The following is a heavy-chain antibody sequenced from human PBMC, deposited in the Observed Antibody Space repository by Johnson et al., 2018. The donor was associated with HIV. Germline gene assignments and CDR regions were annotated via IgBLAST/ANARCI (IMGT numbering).Heavy chain of an antibody. D-gene: IGHD1-1*01. V-gene: IGHV3-30-3*01. J-gene: IGHJ3*02. CDR1: GFTFDDYA. CDR2: ISYDGSNK. Sequence: QVQLVESGGGLVKPGGSLRLSCVASGFTFDDYAMHWVRQAPGKGLEWVTVISYDGSNKYYADSVKGRFTISRDNSKNTLHLQMNSLRAEDTALYNCARDSYLNDDAFDIWGQGTMVTVSS. CDR3: ARDSYLNDDAFDI.